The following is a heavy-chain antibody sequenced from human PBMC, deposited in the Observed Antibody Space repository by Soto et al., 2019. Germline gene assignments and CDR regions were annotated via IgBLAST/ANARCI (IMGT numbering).Heavy chain of an antibody. CDR2: FNPNTGGT. CDR1: GYTFTALY. V-gene: IGHV1-2*02. Sequence: ASVKVSCKASGYTFTALYMHWVRHAPGQGLEWKGWFNPNTGGTYYAQKFQGRVTMTSDTSISTAYMELNSLTSDDTALYSWASDGTLTTSGFHWFDPWGQGTLVTVSS. CDR3: ASDGTLTTSGFHWFDP. J-gene: IGHJ5*02. D-gene: IGHD4-17*01.